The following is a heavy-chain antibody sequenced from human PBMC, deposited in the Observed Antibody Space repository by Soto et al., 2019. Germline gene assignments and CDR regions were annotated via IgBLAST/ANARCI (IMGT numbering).Heavy chain of an antibody. CDR2: IYYSGST. J-gene: IGHJ4*02. CDR1: GGSISSSSYY. D-gene: IGHD6-19*01. Sequence: PXETLSLTCTVSGGSISSSSYYWGWIRQPPGKGLEWIGSIYYSGSTYYNPSLKSRVTISVDTSKNQFSLKLSSVTAADTAVYYCARHAVYSSGFTDYWGQGTLVTVSS. CDR3: ARHAVYSSGFTDY. V-gene: IGHV4-39*01.